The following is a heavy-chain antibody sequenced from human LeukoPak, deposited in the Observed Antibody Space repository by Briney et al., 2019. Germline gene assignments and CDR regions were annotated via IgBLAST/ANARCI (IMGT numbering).Heavy chain of an antibody. Sequence: GRSLRLSCAASGFTFSSYGMHWVRQAPGKGLEWVAVIWYDGSNKYYADSVKGRFTISRDNSKNTLYLQMNSLRAEDTAVYYRARDEVVAASPFDYWGQGTLVTVSS. J-gene: IGHJ4*02. CDR3: ARDEVVAASPFDY. CDR2: IWYDGSNK. CDR1: GFTFSSYG. V-gene: IGHV3-33*01. D-gene: IGHD2-15*01.